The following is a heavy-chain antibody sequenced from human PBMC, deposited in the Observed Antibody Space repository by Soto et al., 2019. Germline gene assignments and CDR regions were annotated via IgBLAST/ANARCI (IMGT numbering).Heavy chain of an antibody. CDR3: AKTGSYYNRWFDP. CDR2: INPNSGGT. V-gene: IGHV1-2*02. D-gene: IGHD3-10*01. Sequence: QVQLVQSGAEVKKPGASVKVSCKASGYTFTGYYMHWVRQAPGQGLEWMGWINPNSGGTNYAQQFQCRVTMTRDTSISTAYMELSRLRSDDTAVYYCAKTGSYYNRWFDPWGQGTLVTVSS. CDR1: GYTFTGYY. J-gene: IGHJ5*02.